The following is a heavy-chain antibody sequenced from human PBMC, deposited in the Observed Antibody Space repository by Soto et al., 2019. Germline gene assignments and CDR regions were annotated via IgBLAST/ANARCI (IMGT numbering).Heavy chain of an antibody. V-gene: IGHV3-23*01. CDR1: GFTFSSYA. CDR3: AKGGYSGYDCPVWAYYYYYMDV. Sequence: HPGGSLRLSCAASGFTFSSYAMSWVRQAPGKGLEWVSAISGNGGSTYYADSVKGRFTISRDNSKNTLYLQMNSLRAEDTAVYYCAKGGYSGYDCPVWAYYYYYMDVWGKGTTVTVSS. J-gene: IGHJ6*03. D-gene: IGHD5-12*01. CDR2: ISGNGGST.